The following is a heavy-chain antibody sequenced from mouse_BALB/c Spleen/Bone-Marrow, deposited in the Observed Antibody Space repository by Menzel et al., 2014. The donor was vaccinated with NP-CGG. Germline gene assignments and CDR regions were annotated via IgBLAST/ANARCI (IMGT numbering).Heavy chain of an antibody. CDR2: IYPSDSYT. V-gene: IGHV1S126*01. Sequence: QVQLQQSGAELVRPGASVKLSCKASGYTFTSYWINWVKQRPGQGLEWIGNIYPSDSYTNNNQKFKDKATLTVDKSSSTAYMQLSSPTSEDSAVYYCTRKYGPLYYFDYWGQGTTLTVSS. J-gene: IGHJ2*01. D-gene: IGHD2-10*02. CDR1: GYTFTSYW. CDR3: TRKYGPLYYFDY.